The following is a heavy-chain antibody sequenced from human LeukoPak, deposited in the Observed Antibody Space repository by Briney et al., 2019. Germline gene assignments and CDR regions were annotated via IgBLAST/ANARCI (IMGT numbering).Heavy chain of an antibody. Sequence: GGSLRLSCAASGFTFSSYAMNWVRQAPGKGLEWVANIKQDGNEKYYVDSVKGRFTISRDNAKNSLYLQMSSLRAEDTAVYYCARGGTIVPDYWGQGTLVTVSS. V-gene: IGHV3-7*01. J-gene: IGHJ4*02. CDR3: ARGGTIVPDY. CDR2: IKQDGNEK. D-gene: IGHD2-2*01. CDR1: GFTFSSYA.